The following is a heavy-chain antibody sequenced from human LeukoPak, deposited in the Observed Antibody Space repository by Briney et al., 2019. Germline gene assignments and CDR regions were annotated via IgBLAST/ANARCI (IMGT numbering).Heavy chain of an antibody. D-gene: IGHD2-2*01. Sequence: GSLRLSCAASGFIFSDYTMNWVRQAPGKGLEWIGYIYYSGSTNYNPSLKSRVTISVDTSKNQFSLKLSSVTAADTAVYYCARARRYCSSTSCPNWFDPWGQGTLVTVSS. CDR3: ARARRYCSSTSCPNWFDP. J-gene: IGHJ5*02. CDR2: IYYSGST. V-gene: IGHV4-59*01. CDR1: GFIFSDYT.